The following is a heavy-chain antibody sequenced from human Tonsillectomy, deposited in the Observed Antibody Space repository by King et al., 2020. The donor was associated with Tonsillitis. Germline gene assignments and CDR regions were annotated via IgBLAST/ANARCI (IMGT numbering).Heavy chain of an antibody. CDR3: ARDTINSGWCPFDY. D-gene: IGHD6-19*01. CDR1: GYTFTRYG. J-gene: IGHJ4*02. Sequence: QLVQSGAEVKKPGASVKVSCKASGYTFTRYGISWVRQAPGQGLEWMGWISAYNGHTNYAQKLQGRVTMTTDTSTSTAYMELRSLRSDDTAMYYCARDTINSGWCPFDYWGQGSLVTVSS. CDR2: ISAYNGHT. V-gene: IGHV1-18*01.